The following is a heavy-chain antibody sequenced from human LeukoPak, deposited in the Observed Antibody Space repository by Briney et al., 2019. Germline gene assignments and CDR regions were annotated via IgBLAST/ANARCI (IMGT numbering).Heavy chain of an antibody. Sequence: GGSLRLSCAASGFTFTSYNFHWVRQAPGKGLQWVGMISYDGNKKYEDSVKGRFTISRDNAKNSLYLQMNSLRAEDTAVYYCARSSRDGYNLIDYMDVWGKGTTVTVSS. V-gene: IGHV3-30*03. CDR3: ARSSRDGYNLIDYMDV. CDR2: ISYDGNKK. J-gene: IGHJ6*03. CDR1: GFTFTSYN. D-gene: IGHD5-24*01.